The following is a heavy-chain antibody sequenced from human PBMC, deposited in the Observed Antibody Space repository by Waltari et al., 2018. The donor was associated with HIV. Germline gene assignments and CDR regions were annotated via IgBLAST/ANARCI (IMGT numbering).Heavy chain of an antibody. CDR2: IYTSGST. D-gene: IGHD3-3*01. Sequence: QVQLQEPGPGLVKPSQTLSLTCTVSGGSISRGRYYWSCTGQPAGKGLEWIGRIYTSGSTNYNPSLKSRVTISVDTSKNQFSLKLSSVTAADTAVYYCAGQYYDFWSAPEDYWGQGTLVTVSS. CDR1: GGSISRGRYY. J-gene: IGHJ4*02. CDR3: AGQYYDFWSAPEDY. V-gene: IGHV4-61*02.